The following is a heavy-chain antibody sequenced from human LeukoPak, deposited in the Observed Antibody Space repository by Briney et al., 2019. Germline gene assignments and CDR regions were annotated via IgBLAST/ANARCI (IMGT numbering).Heavy chain of an antibody. J-gene: IGHJ6*02. CDR2: ISSSGSTI. V-gene: IGHV3-48*03. CDR1: GFTFSSYE. D-gene: IGHD4-17*01. Sequence: GGSLRLSCAASGFTFSSYEMNWVRQAPGKGLEWVSYISSSGSTIYYADSVKGRFTISRDNAKNSLYLQMNSLRAEDTAVYYCARDQATVTTDYYYYYGMDVWGQGTTVTVSS. CDR3: ARDQATVTTDYYYYYGMDV.